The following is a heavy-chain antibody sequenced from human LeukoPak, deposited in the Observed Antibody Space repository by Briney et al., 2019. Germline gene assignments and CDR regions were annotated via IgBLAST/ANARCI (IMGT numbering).Heavy chain of an antibody. CDR1: GYTLTELS. Sequence: GASVKVSCKVSGYTLTELSMHWVRQAPGKGREWMGGFDPEDGATIYAQKFQGRVTMTEDTSTDTAYMELSRLRSEDTAVYYCATVVLYSGYYFDYWGQGTLVTVSS. CDR3: ATVVLYSGYYFDY. D-gene: IGHD5-12*01. V-gene: IGHV1-24*01. J-gene: IGHJ4*02. CDR2: FDPEDGAT.